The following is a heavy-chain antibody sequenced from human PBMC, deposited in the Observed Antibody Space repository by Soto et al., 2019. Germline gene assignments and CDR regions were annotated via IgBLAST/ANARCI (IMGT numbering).Heavy chain of an antibody. CDR1: GGTFSSYA. D-gene: IGHD3-10*01. V-gene: IGHV1-69*01. CDR3: ARVNMTDGSGSHILSDYYYGMDV. J-gene: IGHJ6*02. Sequence: QVQLVQSGAEVKKPGSSVKVSCKASGGTFSSYAISWVRQAPGQGLEWMGGIIPIFGTANYAQKFQGRVTITADESTSTAYMELSSLRSEDTAVYYCARVNMTDGSGSHILSDYYYGMDVWGQGTTVTVSS. CDR2: IIPIFGTA.